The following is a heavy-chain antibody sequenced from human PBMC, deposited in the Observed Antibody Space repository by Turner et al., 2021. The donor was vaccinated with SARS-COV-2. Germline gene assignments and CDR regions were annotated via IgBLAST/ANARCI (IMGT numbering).Heavy chain of an antibody. V-gene: IGHV3-33*01. CDR2: IFYDVSNK. CDR3: ARDHYYDGSGYTLDAFDI. D-gene: IGHD3-22*01. Sequence: QVQLVESGGGVVQPGRSLRLSCAASGFTFSSYGMHWVRQAPGKGLEWVAVIFYDVSNKYYADSVKGRFTISRDNSKNTLYLQMNSLRAEDTAVYYCARDHYYDGSGYTLDAFDIWGQGTMVTISS. CDR1: GFTFSSYG. J-gene: IGHJ3*02.